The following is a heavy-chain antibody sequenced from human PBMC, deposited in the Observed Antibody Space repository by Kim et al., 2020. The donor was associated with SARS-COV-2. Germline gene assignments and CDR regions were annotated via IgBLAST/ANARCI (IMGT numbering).Heavy chain of an antibody. V-gene: IGHV1-18*01. CDR3: AREGKTEQLEFLSGMDV. D-gene: IGHD6-6*01. J-gene: IGHJ6*02. Sequence: ASVKVSCKASGYTFTSYGISWVRQAPGQGLEWMGWISAYNGNTNYAQKLQGRVTMTTDTSTSTAYMELRSLRSDDTAVYYCAREGKTEQLEFLSGMDVWGQGTTVTVSS. CDR2: ISAYNGNT. CDR1: GYTFTSYG.